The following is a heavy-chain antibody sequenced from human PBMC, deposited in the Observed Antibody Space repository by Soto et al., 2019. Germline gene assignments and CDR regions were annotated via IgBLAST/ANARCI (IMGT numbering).Heavy chain of an antibody. Sequence: SETLSLTCAFSGFSIISGGYSFNWIRQPPGKGLEWIGYIYHSGSTYYNPSLKSRVTISVDRSKNQFSLKLSSVTAADTAVYYCARGMTTVTTFDYWGQGTLVTV. J-gene: IGHJ4*02. V-gene: IGHV4-30-2*01. D-gene: IGHD4-17*01. CDR3: ARGMTTVTTFDY. CDR1: GFSIISGGYS. CDR2: IYHSGST.